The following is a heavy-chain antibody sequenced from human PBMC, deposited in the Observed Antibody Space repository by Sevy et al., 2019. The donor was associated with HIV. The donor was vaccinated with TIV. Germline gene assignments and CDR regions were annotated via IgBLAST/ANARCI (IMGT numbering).Heavy chain of an antibody. CDR3: ARGYSNYLIDY. J-gene: IGHJ4*02. V-gene: IGHV3-21*01. CDR2: ISSSCSYR. CDR1: GFTFSSYS. D-gene: IGHD4-4*01. Sequence: LSLTCAASGFTFSSYSMNWVRQAPGKGLEWVSSISSSCSYRYYADSVKGRFTISRDNAKTSLFLQMNSLRAEDTAVYYCARGYSNYLIDYWGQGTLVTVSS.